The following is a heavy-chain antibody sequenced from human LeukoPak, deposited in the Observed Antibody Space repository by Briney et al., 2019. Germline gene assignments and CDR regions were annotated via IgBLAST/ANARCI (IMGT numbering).Heavy chain of an antibody. CDR3: AREPRKALWFGEFAGYMDV. CDR1: GGSISSNNYY. Sequence: SETLSLTCTVSGGSISSNNYYWGWIRQPPGKGLEWIGSLYYSGSAYYNPSLKSRVTMSVDTSKNQFSLKLSSVTAADTAVYYCAREPRKALWFGEFAGYMDVWGKGTTVAISS. V-gene: IGHV4-39*07. J-gene: IGHJ6*03. D-gene: IGHD3-10*01. CDR2: LYYSGSA.